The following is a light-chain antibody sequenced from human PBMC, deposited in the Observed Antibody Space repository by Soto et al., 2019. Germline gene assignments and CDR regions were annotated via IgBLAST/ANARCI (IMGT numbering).Light chain of an antibody. CDR2: GNS. CDR1: SSNIGAGYD. J-gene: IGLJ1*01. CDR3: QSYDSSLSGSRV. Sequence: QSVLTQPPSVSGAPGQRVTISCTGGSSNIGAGYDVHWYQQLPGTAPKLLIYGNSNRPSGVPDRFSGSKSGTSASLAITGLQAEGEADYYCQSYDSSLSGSRVFGTGTKVTVL. V-gene: IGLV1-40*01.